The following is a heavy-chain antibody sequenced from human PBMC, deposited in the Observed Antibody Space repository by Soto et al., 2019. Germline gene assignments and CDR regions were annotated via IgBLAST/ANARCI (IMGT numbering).Heavy chain of an antibody. CDR3: AHRPRGSGSYSFEY. D-gene: IGHD3-10*01. Sequence: QITLKESGPTLVRPTQTLTLTCTFSGFSLTTSEVGVGWIRQPPGKALEWLALIYWDDDERYNPSLENRLIITKDTSKNQMGPSMTNMDPVDTATYYCAHRPRGSGSYSFEYWGQGTLVLVSS. V-gene: IGHV2-5*02. J-gene: IGHJ4*02. CDR2: IYWDDDE. CDR1: GFSLTTSEVG.